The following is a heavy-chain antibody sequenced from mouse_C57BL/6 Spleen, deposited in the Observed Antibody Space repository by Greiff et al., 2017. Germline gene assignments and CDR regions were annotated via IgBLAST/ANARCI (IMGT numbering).Heavy chain of an antibody. D-gene: IGHD2-12*01. CDR2: IYPGSGST. CDR3: ARGVFTTRWYFDV. CDR1: GYTFTSYW. Sequence: VQLQQPGAELVKPGASVKMSCKASGYTFTSYWITWVKQRPGQGLEWIGDIYPGSGSTNYNEKFKSKATLTVDTSSSTAYMQLSSLTSEDSAVYYCARGVFTTRWYFDVWGTGTTVTVSS. J-gene: IGHJ1*03. V-gene: IGHV1-55*01.